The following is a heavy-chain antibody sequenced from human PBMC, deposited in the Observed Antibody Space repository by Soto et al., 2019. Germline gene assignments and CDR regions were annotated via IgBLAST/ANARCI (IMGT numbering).Heavy chain of an antibody. Sequence: QVQLQQWGAGLLKPSETLSLTCAVYGGSFSGYYWSWIRQPPGKGLEWIGEINHSGSTNYNPSLKSRVTISEDTSKNQFSLKLSSVTAADTAVYYCARGPGEPTVTTGPPDAFDIWGQGTMVTVSS. V-gene: IGHV4-34*01. D-gene: IGHD4-4*01. J-gene: IGHJ3*02. CDR3: ARGPGEPTVTTGPPDAFDI. CDR2: INHSGST. CDR1: GGSFSGYY.